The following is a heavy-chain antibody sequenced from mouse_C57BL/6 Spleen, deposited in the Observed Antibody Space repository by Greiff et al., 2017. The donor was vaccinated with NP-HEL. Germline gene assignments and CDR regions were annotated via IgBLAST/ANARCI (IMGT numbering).Heavy chain of an antibody. Sequence: EVKLMESGPGMVKPSQSLSLTCTVTGYSITSGYDWHWIRHFPGNKLEWMGYISYSGSTNYNPSLESRISITHDTSKNHFFLKLNSVTTEDTATYYCARQGKYYFDYWGQGTTLTVSS. J-gene: IGHJ2*01. CDR3: ARQGKYYFDY. CDR1: GYSITSGYD. CDR2: ISYSGST. V-gene: IGHV3-1*01.